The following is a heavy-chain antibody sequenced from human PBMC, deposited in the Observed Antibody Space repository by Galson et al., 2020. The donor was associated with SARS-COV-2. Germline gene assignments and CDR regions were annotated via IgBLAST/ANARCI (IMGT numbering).Heavy chain of an antibody. J-gene: IGHJ6*02. D-gene: IGHD3-22*01. Sequence: HGESLKISCKGSGYSFTRYWIGWVRQMPGKGLGWMGIIYPGDSDTRYSPSFQGQVTISADKSISTAYLQWSSLKASDTAMYYCARYPLYSSGYYYGMDVWGQGTTVTVSS. V-gene: IGHV5-51*01. CDR3: ARYPLYSSGYYYGMDV. CDR2: IYPGDSDT. CDR1: GYSFTRYW.